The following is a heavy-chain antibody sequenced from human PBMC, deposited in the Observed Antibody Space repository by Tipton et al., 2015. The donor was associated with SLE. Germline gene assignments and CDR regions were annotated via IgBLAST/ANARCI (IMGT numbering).Heavy chain of an antibody. V-gene: IGHV4-61*09. CDR1: GGSISSGSYY. D-gene: IGHD3-10*01. CDR3: AREDYYGSGSFDY. CDR2: IYTSGST. J-gene: IGHJ4*02. Sequence: LSLTCTVSGGSISSGSYYWSWIRQPAGKGLEWIGYIYTSGSTNYNPSLKSRVTISVDTSKNQFSLKLSSVTAADTAVYYCAREDYYGSGSFDYWGQGTLVTVSS.